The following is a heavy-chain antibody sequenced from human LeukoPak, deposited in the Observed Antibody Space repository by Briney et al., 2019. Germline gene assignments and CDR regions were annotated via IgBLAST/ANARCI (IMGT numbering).Heavy chain of an antibody. J-gene: IGHJ4*02. CDR3: ARDGWFGELLGFDY. V-gene: IGHV4-34*01. D-gene: IGHD3-10*01. Sequence: PSETLSLTCAVYGGSFSGYYWSWIRQPPGKGLEWIGEINHSGSTNYNPSLKSRATISVDTSKNQFSLKLSSVTAADTAVYYCARDGWFGELLGFDYWGQGTLVTVSS. CDR2: INHSGST. CDR1: GGSFSGYY.